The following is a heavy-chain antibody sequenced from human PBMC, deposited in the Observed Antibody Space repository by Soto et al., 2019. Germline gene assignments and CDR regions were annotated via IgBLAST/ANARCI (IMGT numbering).Heavy chain of an antibody. J-gene: IGHJ2*01. Sequence: SETLSLTCAVYGGSFSGYYWSWIRQPPGKGLEWIGEINHSGSTNYNPSLKSRVTISVDTSKNQFSLKLSSVTAADTAVYYCARQMSGRYVFWYLDLWGRGTLVTVSS. CDR3: ARQMSGRYVFWYLDL. D-gene: IGHD1-26*01. CDR2: INHSGST. V-gene: IGHV4-34*01. CDR1: GGSFSGYY.